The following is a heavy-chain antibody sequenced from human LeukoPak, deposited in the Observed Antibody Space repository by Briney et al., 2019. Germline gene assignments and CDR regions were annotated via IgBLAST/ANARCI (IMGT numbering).Heavy chain of an antibody. V-gene: IGHV4-39*02. Sequence: HPSETLSLTCTVPGGSISSSNYFWGWIPQPPGKALEWIGSICYSGRTYYNPSLKSRVTISVDTSNKHFSLRLNSVTPADTAVYVCARGYFDGALPRYFDLWGRGTLVTVAS. D-gene: IGHD4/OR15-4a*01. CDR2: ICYSGRT. CDR1: GGSISSSNYF. J-gene: IGHJ2*01. CDR3: ARGYFDGALPRYFDL.